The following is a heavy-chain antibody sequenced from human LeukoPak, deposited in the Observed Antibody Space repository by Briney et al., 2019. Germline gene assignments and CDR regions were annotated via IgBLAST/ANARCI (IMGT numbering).Heavy chain of an antibody. D-gene: IGHD5-18*01. CDR2: INPSGGST. CDR1: GYTFTSYY. V-gene: IGHV1-46*01. J-gene: IGHJ3*02. Sequence: GASVKVSCKASGYTFTSYYMHWVRQAPGQGLEWTGIINPSGGSTSYAQKFQGRVTMTRDTSTSTVYMELSSLRSEDTAVYYCSKSRYRDAFDIWGQGTMVTVSS. CDR3: SKSRYRDAFDI.